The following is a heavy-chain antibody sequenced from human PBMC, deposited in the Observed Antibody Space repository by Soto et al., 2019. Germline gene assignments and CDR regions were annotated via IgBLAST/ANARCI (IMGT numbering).Heavy chain of an antibody. Sequence: SEALSLTCTVSGDSISSSSYYCGWIRQSPGKGLEWIGSIFFFGITYYNLSLQSRVTISVETSKNRFSLRLSSVTPADTPVYCCARQVLGDCGSFCGSWGQGTLVTSPS. D-gene: IGHD2-21*01. V-gene: IGHV4-39*01. CDR3: ARQVLGDCGSFCGS. CDR2: IFFFGIT. CDR1: GDSISSSSYY. J-gene: IGHJ5*02.